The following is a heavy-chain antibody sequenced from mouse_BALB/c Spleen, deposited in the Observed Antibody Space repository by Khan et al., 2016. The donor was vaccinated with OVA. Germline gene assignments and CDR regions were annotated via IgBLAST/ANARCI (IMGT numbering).Heavy chain of an antibody. CDR3: ARDGAYYRNDGWFAY. CDR1: GYTFTSYT. D-gene: IGHD2-14*01. Sequence: QVQLQQSGAELARPGASVKLSCKASGYTFTSYTIYWIKQRPGQGLEWIGYINPSSGYTNYNQKFKDKATLTADKSSTTAYMQLSSLTSDDSAVYYCARDGAYYRNDGWFAYWGQGTLVTVSA. CDR2: INPSSGYT. J-gene: IGHJ3*01. V-gene: IGHV1-4*01.